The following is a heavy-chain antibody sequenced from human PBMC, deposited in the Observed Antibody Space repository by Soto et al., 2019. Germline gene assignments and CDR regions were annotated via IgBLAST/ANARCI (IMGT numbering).Heavy chain of an antibody. V-gene: IGHV1-8*01. J-gene: IGHJ6*04. D-gene: IGHD2-15*01. CDR2: INPKSGNT. CDR1: GYTFTNYD. Sequence: QVQLVQSGAEVKKPGASVKVSCKASGYTFTNYDINFVRQAAVQGLEWMGWINPKSGNTGYAQQFKGRVTMTRDNSITTAYMELSSLTSEDTAVYYCARDPAGSPSPLDFWGKGTTVTVSS. CDR3: ARDPAGSPSPLDF.